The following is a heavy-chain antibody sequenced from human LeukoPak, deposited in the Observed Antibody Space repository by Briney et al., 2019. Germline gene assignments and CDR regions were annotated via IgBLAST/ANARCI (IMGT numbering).Heavy chain of an antibody. V-gene: IGHV1-46*01. CDR3: ARDKGLLRYFDWFDY. CDR1: GYTFTSHY. CDR2: INPSGGST. D-gene: IGHD3-9*01. J-gene: IGHJ4*02. Sequence: ASVKVSCKASGYTFTSHYMHWVRQAPGQGLEWMGIINPSGGSTSYAQKFQGRVTMTRDTSTSTAYMELRSLRSDDTAVYYCARDKGLLRYFDWFDYWGQGTLVTVSS.